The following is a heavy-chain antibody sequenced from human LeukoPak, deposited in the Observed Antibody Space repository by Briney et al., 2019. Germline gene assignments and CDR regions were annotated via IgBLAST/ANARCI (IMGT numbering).Heavy chain of an antibody. CDR1: GGSISSSSYY. CDR3: ARQDSSGWD. D-gene: IGHD6-19*01. V-gene: IGHV4-39*01. J-gene: IGHJ4*02. CDR2: IYYSGST. Sequence: PSETLSLTCTVSGGSISSSSYYWGWIRQPPGKGLEWIGSIYYSGSTYYNPSLKSRVTISVDTSKNQFSLKLSSVTAADTAVYYCARQDSSGWDWGQGTLVTVPS.